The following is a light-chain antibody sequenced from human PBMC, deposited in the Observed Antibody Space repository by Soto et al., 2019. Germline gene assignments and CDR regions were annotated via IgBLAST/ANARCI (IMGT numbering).Light chain of an antibody. Sequence: DIQITQSPSTLSASVGDRVTITCRASQSISSWLAWYQQRPGKAPKLLIYDASSLESGVPSRFSGSGSGTEFTLTITSLQPDDFATYYCQQYNYYPALTFGGGTKVEI. CDR1: QSISSW. CDR3: QQYNYYPALT. V-gene: IGKV1-5*01. CDR2: DAS. J-gene: IGKJ4*01.